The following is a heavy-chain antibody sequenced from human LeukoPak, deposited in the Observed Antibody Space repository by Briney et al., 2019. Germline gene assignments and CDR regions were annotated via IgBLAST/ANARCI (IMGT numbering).Heavy chain of an antibody. CDR3: ARVLSGSWDWFDP. CDR2: ISSSSSTI. CDR1: GFTFSSYS. Sequence: GGSLRLSCATFGFTFSSYSMNWVRQAPGKGLEWVSYISSSSSTIYYADSVKGRFTISRDNAKNSLYLQMNSLRAEDTAVYYCARVLSGSWDWFDPWGQGTLVTVSS. D-gene: IGHD3-22*01. V-gene: IGHV3-48*01. J-gene: IGHJ5*02.